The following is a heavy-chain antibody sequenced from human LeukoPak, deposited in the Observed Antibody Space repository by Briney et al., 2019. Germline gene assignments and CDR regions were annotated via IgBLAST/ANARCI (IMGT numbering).Heavy chain of an antibody. Sequence: PSETLSLTCTVSGGSISSSSYYWGWIRQPPGKGLEWIGYIYYSGSTNYNPSLKSRVTISVDTSKNQFSLKLSSVTAADTAVYYCARVRHDSYGFDYWGQGTLVTVSS. D-gene: IGHD5-18*01. V-gene: IGHV4-61*05. CDR3: ARVRHDSYGFDY. J-gene: IGHJ4*02. CDR1: GGSISSSSYY. CDR2: IYYSGST.